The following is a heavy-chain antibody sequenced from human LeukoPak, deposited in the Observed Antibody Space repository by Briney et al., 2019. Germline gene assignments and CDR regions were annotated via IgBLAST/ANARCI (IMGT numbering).Heavy chain of an antibody. V-gene: IGHV3-48*03. Sequence: GGSLRLSCAASGFSVGTPEMNWVRQPPGERREWVAHIGPRGDVTYYADSVKGRFTISRDNANNLLYMRMNSLRAEDTGLYYCARYLHYGGQGTLVTVS. CDR1: GFSVGTPE. CDR2: IGPRGDVT. J-gene: IGHJ4*02. CDR3: ARYLHY.